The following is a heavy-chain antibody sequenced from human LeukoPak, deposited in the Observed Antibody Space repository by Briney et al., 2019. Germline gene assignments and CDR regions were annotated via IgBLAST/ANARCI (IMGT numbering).Heavy chain of an antibody. V-gene: IGHV3-23*01. D-gene: IGHD6-19*01. CDR2: INNSGGRT. CDR1: GFTFSKYD. CDR3: AKGSGYSSGWYTFDY. Sequence: PGGSLRLSCAASGFTFSKYDMSWVRQGPGKGPEWVSGINNSGGRTYYADSVKGRFTISRDNSKNTLYLQMNSLRAEDTAVYYCAKGSGYSSGWYTFDYWGQGTLVTVSS. J-gene: IGHJ4*02.